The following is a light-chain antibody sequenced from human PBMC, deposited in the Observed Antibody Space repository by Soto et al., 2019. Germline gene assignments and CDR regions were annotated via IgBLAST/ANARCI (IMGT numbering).Light chain of an antibody. V-gene: IGKV3-15*01. CDR1: QIVSSSY. CDR2: GAS. Sequence: EIVVTQSPGTLSLSPGERATLSCRASQIVSSSYLAWYQQKPGQAPRLLIYGASTRATGIPARFSGSGSGTEFTLTISSLQYEDFAVYYCQQYDNWHPITFGQGTRLEIK. CDR3: QQYDNWHPIT. J-gene: IGKJ5*01.